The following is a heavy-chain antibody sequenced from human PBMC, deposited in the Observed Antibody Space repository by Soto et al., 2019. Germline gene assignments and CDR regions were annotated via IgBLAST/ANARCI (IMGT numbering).Heavy chain of an antibody. D-gene: IGHD3-22*01. J-gene: IGHJ5*02. CDR3: ARASSEYYDSSGYTFVSPWFDP. V-gene: IGHV4-61*03. Sequence: SETLSLTCTVSGGSVSSGSHYWSWIRQPPGKELEWIGYIYYSGTANYNPSLRSRVTISVDTSNNHFSLKLTSVTAADTAVYYCARASSEYYDSSGYTFVSPWFDPWGQGTLVTVSS. CDR1: GGSVSSGSHY. CDR2: IYYSGTA.